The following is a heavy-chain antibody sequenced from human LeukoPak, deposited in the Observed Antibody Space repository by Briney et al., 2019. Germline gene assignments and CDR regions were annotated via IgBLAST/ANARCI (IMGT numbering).Heavy chain of an antibody. CDR1: GFTFSNAW. Sequence: GGSLRLSCAASGFTFSNAWMSWVRPAPGKGLEWVGRIKSKTDGGTTDYAAHVKGRFTISRDDSKNTLYLQMNSLKTEDTAVYYCTTGILTGYYKRAADYWGQGTLVTVSS. CDR3: TTGILTGYYKRAADY. V-gene: IGHV3-15*01. CDR2: IKSKTDGGTT. D-gene: IGHD3-9*01. J-gene: IGHJ4*02.